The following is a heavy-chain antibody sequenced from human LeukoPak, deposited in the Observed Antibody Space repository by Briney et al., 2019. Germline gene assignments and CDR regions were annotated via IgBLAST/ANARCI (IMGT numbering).Heavy chain of an antibody. Sequence: GGSLRLSCEGSAFIFSGHWMNWVRQTPGKGLEWVASIKEDGSERQYVDSVKGRFSISRDNAKNTLYLQMNSLRVEDTAVYYCARGRPHGNDYWGQGTLVTVSS. CDR3: ARGRPHGNDY. CDR2: IKEDGSER. J-gene: IGHJ4*02. CDR1: AFIFSGHW. V-gene: IGHV3-7*01. D-gene: IGHD4-23*01.